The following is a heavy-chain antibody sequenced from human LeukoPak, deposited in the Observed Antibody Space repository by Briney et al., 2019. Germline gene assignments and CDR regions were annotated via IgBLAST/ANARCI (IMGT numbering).Heavy chain of an antibody. CDR3: ARVRHIAAAFDY. CDR1: GGSISSYY. J-gene: IGHJ4*02. Sequence: PSETLSLTCTVSGGSISSYYWSWIRQPPGKGLEWIGYIYYSGSTNYNPSLKSRVTISVDTSKNQFSLKLSSATAADTAVYYCARVRHIAAAFDYWGQGTLVTVSS. CDR2: IYYSGST. D-gene: IGHD6-13*01. V-gene: IGHV4-59*01.